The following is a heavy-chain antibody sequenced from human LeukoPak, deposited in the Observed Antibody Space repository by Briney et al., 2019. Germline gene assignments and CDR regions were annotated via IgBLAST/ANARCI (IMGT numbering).Heavy chain of an antibody. CDR3: AEGSGYYYYMDV. CDR2: IKQDGSEK. J-gene: IGHJ6*03. V-gene: IGHV3-7*01. Sequence: GGSLRLSCAASGFTSSSYWMSWVRQAPGKGLEWVANIKQDGSEKYYVDSVKGRFTISRDNAKNSLYLQVNSLRAEDTAVYYCAEGSGYYYYMDVWGKGTTVTVSS. CDR1: GFTSSSYW.